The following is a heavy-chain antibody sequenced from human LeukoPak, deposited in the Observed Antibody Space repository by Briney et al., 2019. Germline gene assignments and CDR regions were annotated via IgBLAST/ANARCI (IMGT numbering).Heavy chain of an antibody. CDR2: INPNSGGT. CDR3: ARVHPGYKSAFLRAFDM. J-gene: IGHJ3*02. CDR1: GYTFSDYY. V-gene: IGHV1-2*02. D-gene: IGHD1-14*01. Sequence: GASVKVSCKASGYTFSDYYMHWVRQAPRQGLEWMGWINPNSGGTNYAQKFRGRVTITRDTSESIAYMELSGLRSDDTAVYYCARVHPGYKSAFLRAFDMWGQGTMVIVSS.